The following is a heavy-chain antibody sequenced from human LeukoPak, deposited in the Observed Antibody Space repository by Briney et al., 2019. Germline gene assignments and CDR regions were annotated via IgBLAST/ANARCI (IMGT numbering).Heavy chain of an antibody. CDR2: FDPEDGET. J-gene: IGHJ6*03. V-gene: IGHV1-24*01. Sequence: ASVKVSCKVSGYTLTELSMHWVRQAPGKGLEWMGGFDPEDGETIYAQKFQGRVTMTEDTSTDTAYKELSSLRSEDTAVYYCATGRPIRAYYYYMDVWGKGTTVTVSS. CDR3: ATGRPIRAYYYYMDV. D-gene: IGHD4-17*01. CDR1: GYTLTELS.